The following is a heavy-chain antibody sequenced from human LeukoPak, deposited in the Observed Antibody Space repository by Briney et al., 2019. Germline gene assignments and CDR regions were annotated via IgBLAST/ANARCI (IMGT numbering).Heavy chain of an antibody. Sequence: PSETLSLTCTVSGGSIGTYSWNWIRQPPGKGLEWIGYIYYSGTTNYNPSLKSRVTISVDTSKNQFSQKLSSVTAADTAVYYCARGVYIAAAQYGYWGQGTLVTVSS. CDR1: GGSIGTYS. V-gene: IGHV4-59*01. D-gene: IGHD6-13*01. J-gene: IGHJ4*02. CDR3: ARGVYIAAAQYGY. CDR2: IYYSGTT.